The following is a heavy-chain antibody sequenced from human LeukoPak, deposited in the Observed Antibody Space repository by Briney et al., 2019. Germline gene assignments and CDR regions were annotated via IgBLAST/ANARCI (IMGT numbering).Heavy chain of an antibody. D-gene: IGHD3-22*01. V-gene: IGHV3-7*01. CDR1: GFSVSSAW. CDR2: IKEDGSEK. CDR3: ARGEDYYDSSGLPHDAFDI. Sequence: GGSRRLSCAASGFSVSSAWMRWVRQSPGKGLEWVANIKEDGSEKYYADSVKGRFTISRDNSKNLLYLQMNSLRAEDTALYYCARGEDYYDSSGLPHDAFDIWGQGTMVTVSS. J-gene: IGHJ3*02.